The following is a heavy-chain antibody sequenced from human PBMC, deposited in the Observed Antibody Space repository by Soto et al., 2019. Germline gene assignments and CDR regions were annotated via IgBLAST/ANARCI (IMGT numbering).Heavy chain of an antibody. J-gene: IGHJ4*02. CDR1: GFPFSRHG. CDR2: MAPDGSNE. V-gene: IGHV3-30-3*01. CDR3: ARGVGNYFEN. Sequence: PGGSLRLSCAASGFPFSRHGMNWVRQAPGKGLEWVAVMAPDGSNEYYADSVKGRFTISRDNSRNTLYLEMNSLRAEDTAVYYCARGVGNYFENWGQGTLVTVSS.